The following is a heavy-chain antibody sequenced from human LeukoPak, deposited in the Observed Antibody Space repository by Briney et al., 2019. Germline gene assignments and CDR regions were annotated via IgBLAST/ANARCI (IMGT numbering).Heavy chain of an antibody. Sequence: KASETLSLTCTVSGGSISSYYWSWIRQPPGKGLEWIGYVYSSGSTNYNPSLKSRVTISVDTSKNQFSLKLSSVTAADTAVYYCARYSYGGYYFDYWGQGTLVTASS. D-gene: IGHD5-18*01. CDR1: GGSISSYY. CDR3: ARYSYGGYYFDY. J-gene: IGHJ4*02. CDR2: VYSSGST. V-gene: IGHV4-59*01.